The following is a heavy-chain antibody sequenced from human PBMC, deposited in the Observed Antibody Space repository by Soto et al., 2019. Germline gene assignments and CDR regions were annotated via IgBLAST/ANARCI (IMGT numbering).Heavy chain of an antibody. CDR2: IYHSGST. V-gene: IGHV4-4*02. CDR3: ARTNYYDSSGHDY. CDR1: GGSISSSNW. D-gene: IGHD3-22*01. J-gene: IGHJ4*02. Sequence: SETLSLTCAVSGGSISSSNWWSWVRQPPGKGLEWIGEIYHSGSTNYNPSLKSRVTISVDKSKNQFSLKLSSVTAADTAVYYCARTNYYDSSGHDYWGQGTLVTVSS.